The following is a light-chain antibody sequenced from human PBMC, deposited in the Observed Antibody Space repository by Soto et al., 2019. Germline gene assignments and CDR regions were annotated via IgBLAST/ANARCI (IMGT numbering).Light chain of an antibody. J-gene: IGKJ4*01. CDR2: DTS. CDR1: QSVKTY. V-gene: IGKV3-11*01. Sequence: EIVLTQTPATLSLSPGQRATLSCWASQSVKTYLMWYQHKPGQAPRLLIYDTSNRATGIPDRFSGSGSGTGFTLTISNLKPEDSAVYSCQQRGNSITFGGGTKVEIK. CDR3: QQRGNSIT.